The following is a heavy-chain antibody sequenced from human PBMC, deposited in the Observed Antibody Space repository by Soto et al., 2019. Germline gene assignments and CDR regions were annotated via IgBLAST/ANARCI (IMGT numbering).Heavy chain of an antibody. J-gene: IGHJ4*02. D-gene: IGHD5-12*01. CDR2: ISSDGSTT. CDR3: ARESSGYSSYFDY. Sequence: EVQLVESGGGLVQPGGSLRLSCAGSGLTFSSHWIHWVRQAPGKGLVWVSRISSDGSTTTYADSVKGRFTISRDNAKNTLYLQINSLRAEDTAVYYCARESSGYSSYFDYWGQGTLVTVSS. V-gene: IGHV3-74*01. CDR1: GLTFSSHW.